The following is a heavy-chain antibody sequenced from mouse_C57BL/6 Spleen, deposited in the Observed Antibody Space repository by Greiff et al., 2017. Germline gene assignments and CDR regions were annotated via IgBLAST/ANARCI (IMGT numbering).Heavy chain of an antibody. CDR1: GYTFTSYW. Sequence: VQLQQPGAELVKPGASVKLSCKASGYTFTSYWMHWVKQRPGRGLEWIGRIAPNSGGPKYNEKFKSKATLTVDKPSSTAYMQLSSLTSEDSAVYYCARRDYQRGYYAMDYWGQGTSVTVSS. CDR3: ARRDYQRGYYAMDY. D-gene: IGHD1-1*02. CDR2: IAPNSGGP. J-gene: IGHJ4*01. V-gene: IGHV1-72*01.